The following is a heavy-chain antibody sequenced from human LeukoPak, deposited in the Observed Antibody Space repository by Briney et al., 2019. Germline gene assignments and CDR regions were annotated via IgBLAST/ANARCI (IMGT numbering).Heavy chain of an antibody. J-gene: IGHJ6*02. D-gene: IGHD7-27*01. CDR1: GFTFDDYA. V-gene: IGHV3-23*01. CDR3: AKDGDEIYYYYYGMDV. CDR2: ISGSGGST. Sequence: QAGGSLRLSCAASGFTFDDYAMSWVRQAPGKGLEWVSAISGSGGSTYYADSVKGRFTISRDNSKNTLYLQMNSLRAEDTAVYYCAKDGDEIYYYYYGMDVWGQGTTVTVSS.